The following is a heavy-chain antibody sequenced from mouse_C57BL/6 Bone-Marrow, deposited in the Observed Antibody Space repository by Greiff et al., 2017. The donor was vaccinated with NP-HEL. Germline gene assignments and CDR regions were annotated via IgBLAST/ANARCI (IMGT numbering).Heavy chain of an antibody. CDR1: GFSFNTYA. CDR3: VRQDYYGRENWFAY. CDR2: IRSKSNNYAT. Sequence: EVKLVESGGGLVQPKGSLKLSCAASGFSFNTYAMNWVRQAPGKGLEWVARIRSKSNNYATYYADSVKDRFTISRDDSESMLYLQMNNLKTEDTAMYYCVRQDYYGRENWFAYWGQGTLVTVSA. D-gene: IGHD1-1*01. V-gene: IGHV10-1*01. J-gene: IGHJ3*01.